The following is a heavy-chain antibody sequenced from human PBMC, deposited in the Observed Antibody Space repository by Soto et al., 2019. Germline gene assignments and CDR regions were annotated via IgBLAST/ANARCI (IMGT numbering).Heavy chain of an antibody. Sequence: QLQLQESGPGLVKPSETLSLTCTVSGGSISSSTSYWGWIRQPPGKGLEWIGSINYSGSTYYSPSLKSRFTISADTSKNQFSLKLSSVTAADTAVYYCARPVNYYYYMDVWGKGTMVTVSS. CDR2: INYSGST. J-gene: IGHJ6*03. V-gene: IGHV4-39*01. CDR3: ARPVNYYYYMDV. CDR1: GGSISSSTSY.